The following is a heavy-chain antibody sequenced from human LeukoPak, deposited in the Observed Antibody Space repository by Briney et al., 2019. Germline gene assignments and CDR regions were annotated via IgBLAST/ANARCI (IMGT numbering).Heavy chain of an antibody. CDR2: IYYSGST. D-gene: IGHD4-23*01. V-gene: IGHV4-59*01. J-gene: IGHJ3*01. Sequence: SETLSLTCTVSGVSISSFYWSWIRQPPGKGLEWFGYIYYSGSTDYNPSLKSPVSTSVDTSKNQFSLKPTSVTAADTAVYYCAKGPVTVEAWGQGTMVTVSS. CDR1: GVSISSFY. CDR3: AKGPVTVEA.